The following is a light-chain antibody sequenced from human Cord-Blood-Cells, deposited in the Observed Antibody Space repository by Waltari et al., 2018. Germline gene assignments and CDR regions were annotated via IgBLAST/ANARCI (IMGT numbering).Light chain of an antibody. J-gene: IGLJ3*02. CDR2: DVS. CDR1: SSVVGGYNY. CDR3: CSYAGSYTWV. Sequence: QSALTQPRSVSGSPGHPVTISCTGTSSVVGGYNYVSWYQQHPAKAPKLMIYDVSKRPSGVPDRFSGSKSGNTASLTISGLQAEDEADYYCCSYAGSYTWVFGGGTKLTVL. V-gene: IGLV2-11*01.